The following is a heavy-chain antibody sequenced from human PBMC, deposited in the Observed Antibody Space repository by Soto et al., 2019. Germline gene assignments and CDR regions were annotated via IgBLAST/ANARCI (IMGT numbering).Heavy chain of an antibody. V-gene: IGHV4-59*01. CDR3: ARLPWADYGGIFDP. J-gene: IGHJ5*02. D-gene: IGHD4-17*01. CDR2: IYYSGST. CDR1: GGSISNYY. Sequence: PSETLSLTCTVSGGSISNYYWSWIRHPPGKKLGWIGYIYYSGSTNYNPSLKSRVTISVDTSKNQFSLKLYSVTTADTAMYYCARLPWADYGGIFDPWGQGTLVTVSS.